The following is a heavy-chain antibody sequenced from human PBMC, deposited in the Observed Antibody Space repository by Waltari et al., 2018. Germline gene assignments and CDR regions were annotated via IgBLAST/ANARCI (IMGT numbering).Heavy chain of an antibody. CDR1: GYSISSGYY. CDR2: IFHTGTT. V-gene: IGHV4-38-2*02. Sequence: QVQLQESGPGLVKPSETLSLPCTVSGYSISSGYYWGWIRQPPGKGLEWIGGIFHTGTTYYNPPLTSRVTISVDTSKNQFSLRLSSVTAADTAVYYCARGGHHNWFDPWGQGTLVTVSS. J-gene: IGHJ5*02. CDR3: ARGGHHNWFDP.